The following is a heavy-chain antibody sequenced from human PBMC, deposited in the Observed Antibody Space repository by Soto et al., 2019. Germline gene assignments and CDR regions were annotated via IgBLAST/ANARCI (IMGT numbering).Heavy chain of an antibody. D-gene: IGHD1-26*01. CDR3: ERHITQPRGASDI. Sequence: GGSLRLSCAASGFTFSSYWMSWVRQAPGKGLEWVANIKQDGSEKYYVDSVKGRFTISRDNAKNSLYLQMNSLRAEDTAVYYCERHITQPRGASDIWGQGTMVTVSS. J-gene: IGHJ3*02. V-gene: IGHV3-7*01. CDR2: IKQDGSEK. CDR1: GFTFSSYW.